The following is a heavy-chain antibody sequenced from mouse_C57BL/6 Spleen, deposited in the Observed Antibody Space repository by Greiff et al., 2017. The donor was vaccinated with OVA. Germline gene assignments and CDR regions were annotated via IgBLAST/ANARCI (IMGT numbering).Heavy chain of an antibody. V-gene: IGHV1-55*01. Sequence: QVHVKQPGAELVKPGASVKMSCKASGYTFTSYWITWVKQRPGQGLEWIGDIYPGSGSTNYNEKFKSKATLTVDTSSSTAYMQLSSLTSEDSAVYYCAREDGNYYYAMDYWGQGTSVTVSS. CDR1: GYTFTSYW. CDR3: AREDGNYYYAMDY. D-gene: IGHD2-1*01. J-gene: IGHJ4*01. CDR2: IYPGSGST.